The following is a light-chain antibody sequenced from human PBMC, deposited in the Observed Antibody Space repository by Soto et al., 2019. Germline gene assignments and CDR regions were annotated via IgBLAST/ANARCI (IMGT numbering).Light chain of an antibody. CDR3: QQYGSSPQT. Sequence: EIVLTQSPATLSLSPGERATLSCRASQSVSSSYLAWYQQKPGQAPRLLIYGASSRATGIPDRFSGSGSGRDFTLTISRLEREDFAVYYCQQYGSSPQTFGQGTKVDNK. J-gene: IGKJ1*01. CDR2: GAS. CDR1: QSVSSSY. V-gene: IGKV3-20*01.